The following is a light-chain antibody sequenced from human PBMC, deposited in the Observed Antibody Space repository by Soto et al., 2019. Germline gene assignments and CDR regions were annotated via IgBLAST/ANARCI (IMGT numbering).Light chain of an antibody. V-gene: IGKV3-15*01. CDR2: GAS. CDR1: QSVSSN. CDR3: QHYNNWPPWT. Sequence: EIVMTQSPDTLSVSPGERATLSCRASQSVSSNLAWYQQKFGQAPRLLIYGASTRATGIPARFSGSGSGTDFTLTISSLQSEDFAVYFCQHYNNWPPWTFGQGTKVEIK. J-gene: IGKJ1*01.